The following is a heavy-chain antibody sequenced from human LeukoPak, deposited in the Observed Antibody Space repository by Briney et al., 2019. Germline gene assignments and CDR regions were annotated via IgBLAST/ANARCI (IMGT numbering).Heavy chain of an antibody. CDR2: IYIGGNT. V-gene: IGHV3-53*01. CDR1: GFTVSSNY. J-gene: IGHJ4*02. Sequence: GGSLRLSCAASGFTVSSNYMSWVRQAPGKGLEWVSVIYIGGNTYYADSVKGRFTISRDNSKNMVYLQMNSLRAEDAAVYYCARERGEVGAFDYWGQGTLVTVSS. D-gene: IGHD1-26*01. CDR3: ARERGEVGAFDY.